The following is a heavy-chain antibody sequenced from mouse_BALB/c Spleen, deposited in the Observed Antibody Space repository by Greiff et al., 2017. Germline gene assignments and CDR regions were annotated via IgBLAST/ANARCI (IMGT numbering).Heavy chain of an antibody. V-gene: IGHV5-12-1*01. CDR2: ISSGGGST. CDR1: GFTFSSYT. Sequence: EVKLVESGGGLVKPGGSLKLSCAASGFTFSSYTMSWVRQTPEKRLEWVATISSGGGSTYYPDTVKGRFTISRDNAKNTLYLQMSSLKSEDTAMYYCARQLDWYFDVWGAGTTVTVSS. J-gene: IGHJ1*01. CDR3: ARQLDWYFDV. D-gene: IGHD4-1*01.